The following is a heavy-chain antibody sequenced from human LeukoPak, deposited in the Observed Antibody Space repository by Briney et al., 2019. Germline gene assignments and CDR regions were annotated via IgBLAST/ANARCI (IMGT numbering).Heavy chain of an antibody. CDR1: GFSFSNYW. V-gene: IGHV3-74*01. Sequence: PVGSLRLSCAASGFSFSNYWMHWVRQAPGKGLVWVSRINSDGSSTTYADSVKGRFTISRDNAKNTLFLQMNSLRAEDTAVYYCARELPLEVVTAMDYWGQGTLVTVSS. CDR2: INSDGSST. CDR3: ARELPLEVVTAMDY. J-gene: IGHJ4*02. D-gene: IGHD2-21*02.